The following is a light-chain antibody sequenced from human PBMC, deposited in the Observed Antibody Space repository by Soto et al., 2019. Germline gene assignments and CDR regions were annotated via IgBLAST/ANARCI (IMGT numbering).Light chain of an antibody. CDR2: AAT. J-gene: IGKJ3*01. CDR3: LQHNLYPLT. V-gene: IGKV1-17*01. CDR1: QGIRND. Sequence: DIQMTQSPSSLSASVGDRVTITCRASQGIRNDLAWYQQRPGKPPKRLIYAATSLESGVPPRFSCSGSGTEFTLTISSLQPEDFATYYCLQHNLYPLTFGPGTKVDIK.